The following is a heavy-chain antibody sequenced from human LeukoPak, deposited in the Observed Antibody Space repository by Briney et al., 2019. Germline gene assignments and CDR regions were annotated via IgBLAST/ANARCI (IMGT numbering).Heavy chain of an antibody. Sequence: GGSLRLSCAASGFTFSTYVMHWVRQAPGKGLEWVAFIRYDGSNKYYADSVKGRFTISRENPKNTLYLQMNSLRAEATAVYYWAKGHCSSTGCTRSYFDYWGQGSLVTVSS. V-gene: IGHV3-30*02. CDR3: AKGHCSSTGCTRSYFDY. CDR1: GFTFSTYV. D-gene: IGHD2-2*01. CDR2: IRYDGSNK. J-gene: IGHJ4*02.